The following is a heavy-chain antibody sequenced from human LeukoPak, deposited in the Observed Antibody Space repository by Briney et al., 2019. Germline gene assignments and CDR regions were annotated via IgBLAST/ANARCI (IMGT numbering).Heavy chain of an antibody. CDR2: ISASDGST. J-gene: IGHJ4*02. CDR1: GFTFSSYA. D-gene: IGHD3-22*01. CDR3: AKNAGTRGHYYDSSGYYFDY. Sequence: GGSLRLSCAASGFTFSSYAMSWVRQAPGKGLEWVSAISASDGSTYYADSVKGRFTISRDNSKNTLYLQMNSLRAEDTAVYYCAKNAGTRGHYYDSSGYYFDYWGLGTLVTVSS. V-gene: IGHV3-23*01.